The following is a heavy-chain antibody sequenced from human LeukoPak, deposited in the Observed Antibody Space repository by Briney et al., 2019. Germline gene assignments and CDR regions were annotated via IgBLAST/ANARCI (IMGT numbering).Heavy chain of an antibody. CDR2: INPGGSST. CDR3: ARSNQADDY. CDR1: GFTFSNYW. V-gene: IGHV3-74*01. Sequence: GGSLRLSCAASGFTFSNYWMHWVRQVPGKGLVWVSRINPGGSSTTYADSVKGRFTISRDNAKNTLYLQMNSLRAEDRAVYYCARSNQADDYWGQGTLVTVSS. D-gene: IGHD4-11*01. J-gene: IGHJ4*02.